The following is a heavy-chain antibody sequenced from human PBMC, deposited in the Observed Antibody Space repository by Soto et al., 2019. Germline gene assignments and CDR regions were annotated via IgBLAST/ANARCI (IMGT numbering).Heavy chain of an antibody. Sequence: SETLSLTCTVSGGSISSSSYYWGWIRQPPGKGLEWIGSIYYSGSTYYNPSLKSRVTISVDTSKNQFSLKLSSVTAADTAVYYCARSGSKWEPRGNNWFDPWGQGTLVTVSS. J-gene: IGHJ5*02. CDR2: IYYSGST. CDR1: GGSISSSSYY. CDR3: ARSGSKWEPRGNNWFDP. V-gene: IGHV4-39*01. D-gene: IGHD1-26*01.